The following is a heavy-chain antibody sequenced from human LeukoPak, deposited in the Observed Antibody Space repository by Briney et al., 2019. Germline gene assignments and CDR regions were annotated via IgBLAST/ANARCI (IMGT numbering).Heavy chain of an antibody. CDR3: ARRLRYFDWSPGWFDP. V-gene: IGHV4-34*01. CDR2: INHSGST. Sequence: SETLSLTCAVYGGSFSGYYWSWIRQPPGEGLEWIGEINHSGSTNYNPSLKSRVTISVDTSKNQFSLKLSSVTAADTAVYYCARRLRYFDWSPGWFDPWGQGTLVTVSS. J-gene: IGHJ5*02. CDR1: GGSFSGYY. D-gene: IGHD3-9*01.